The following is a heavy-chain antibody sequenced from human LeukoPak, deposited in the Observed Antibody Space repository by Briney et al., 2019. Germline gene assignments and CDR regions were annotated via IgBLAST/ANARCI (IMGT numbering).Heavy chain of an antibody. D-gene: IGHD3-3*01. CDR2: IKQDGSEK. CDR1: GFTLSNYW. J-gene: IGHJ4*02. V-gene: IGHV3-7*01. Sequence: GGSLRLSCAASGFTLSNYWMTWVRQAPGKGLEWVTNIKQDGSEKYYVDSVKGRFTISRDNAKNSLYLQMNSLRAEDTALYYCARALRPYYDFWSAYSPFDYWGQGTLVTVSS. CDR3: ARALRPYYDFWSAYSPFDY.